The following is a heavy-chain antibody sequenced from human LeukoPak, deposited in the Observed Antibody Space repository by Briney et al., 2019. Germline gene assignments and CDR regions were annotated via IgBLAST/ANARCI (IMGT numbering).Heavy chain of an antibody. Sequence: ASEKVSCKASGYMFTSYGISWVRQAPGQGLEWMGWISTYNGNTNYAQKFQGRVTMTTDTSTTTVNMELRSLRFDDTAVYYCARREQWLVGDDYWGQGTLVTVSS. D-gene: IGHD6-19*01. CDR3: ARREQWLVGDDY. J-gene: IGHJ4*02. CDR2: ISTYNGNT. V-gene: IGHV1-18*01. CDR1: GYMFTSYG.